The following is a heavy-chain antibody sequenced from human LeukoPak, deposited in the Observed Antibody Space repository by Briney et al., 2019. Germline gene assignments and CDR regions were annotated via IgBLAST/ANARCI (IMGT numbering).Heavy chain of an antibody. CDR1: GFTFSDYY. D-gene: IGHD2-8*02. CDR2: ISSSGSTI. Sequence: PGGSLRLSCAASGFTFSDYYMSWIRQAPGKGLEWVSYISSSGSTIYYADSVKGRFTISRDNSKNTLYLQMNSLRAEDTAVYYCAREPGWSNYRYGMDVWGQGTTVTVSS. CDR3: AREPGWSNYRYGMDV. J-gene: IGHJ6*02. V-gene: IGHV3-11*04.